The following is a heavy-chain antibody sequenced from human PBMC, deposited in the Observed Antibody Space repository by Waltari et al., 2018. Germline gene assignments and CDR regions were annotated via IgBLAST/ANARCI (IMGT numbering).Heavy chain of an antibody. Sequence: EVQLVESGGGLVQPGRSLRLSCAASGFTFDDYAMHWVRPAPGKGLEWVSGISWNSGSIGYADSVKGRFTISRDNAKNSLYLQMNSLRAEDTALYYCAKDISSGGDSYYYGMDVWGQGTTVTVSS. D-gene: IGHD2-15*01. CDR3: AKDISSGGDSYYYGMDV. V-gene: IGHV3-9*01. CDR1: GFTFDDYA. CDR2: ISWNSGSI. J-gene: IGHJ6*02.